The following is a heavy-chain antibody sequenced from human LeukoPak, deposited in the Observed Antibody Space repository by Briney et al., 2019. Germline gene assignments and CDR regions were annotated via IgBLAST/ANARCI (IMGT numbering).Heavy chain of an antibody. D-gene: IGHD5/OR15-5a*01. CDR1: GGSISSGSYY. J-gene: IGHJ4*02. Sequence: PSETLSLTCTVSGGSISSGSYYWGWIRQPPGKGLEWIGSIYYSGSTYYNPSLKSRVTISVDTSKNQFSLKLSSVTAADTAVYYCARVPVSVHYFDYWGQGTLVTVSS. V-gene: IGHV4-39*01. CDR3: ARVPVSVHYFDY. CDR2: IYYSGST.